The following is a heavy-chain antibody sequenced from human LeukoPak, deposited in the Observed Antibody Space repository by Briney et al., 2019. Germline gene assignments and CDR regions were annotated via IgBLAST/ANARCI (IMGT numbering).Heavy chain of an antibody. V-gene: IGHV1-18*01. Sequence: EASVKVSCKASGYTFTSYGISWVRQAPGQGLEWMGWISAYNGNTNYAQKLQGRVTMTTDTSTSTAYMELRSLRSDDTAVYYCARRYSSSWYASAFDYWGQGTLVTVSS. CDR1: GYTFTSYG. D-gene: IGHD6-13*01. CDR2: ISAYNGNT. J-gene: IGHJ4*02. CDR3: ARRYSSSWYASAFDY.